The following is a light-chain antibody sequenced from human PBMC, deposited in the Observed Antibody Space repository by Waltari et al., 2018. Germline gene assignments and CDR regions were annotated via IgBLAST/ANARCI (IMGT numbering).Light chain of an antibody. CDR2: EVD. J-gene: IGLJ1*01. CDR1: RSHIGSFNL. V-gene: IGLV2-23*02. CDR3: YSYAGASTYV. Sequence: QSALTQPASVSGSPGPSITISCTGTRSHIGSFNLVSWYQQHPGKAPKRLIYEVDKRPSGVSDRFSGSKSGNTASLTISGLQAEDETDYYCYSYAGASTYVFGTGTKVTVL.